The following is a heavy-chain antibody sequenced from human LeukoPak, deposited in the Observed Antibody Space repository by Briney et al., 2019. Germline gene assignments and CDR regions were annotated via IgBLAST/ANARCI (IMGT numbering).Heavy chain of an antibody. V-gene: IGHV4-30-2*01. CDR1: GGSISSGGYS. CDR2: IYHSGST. J-gene: IGHJ5*02. CDR3: ARDNYLSWFDP. D-gene: IGHD5-24*01. Sequence: SQTLSLTCAVSGGSISSGGYSWSWIRQPPGKGLEWIGYIYHSGSTYYNPSLKSRVTISVDRSKNQFSLKLSSVTAADTAVYYCARDNYLSWFDPWGRGTLVTVSS.